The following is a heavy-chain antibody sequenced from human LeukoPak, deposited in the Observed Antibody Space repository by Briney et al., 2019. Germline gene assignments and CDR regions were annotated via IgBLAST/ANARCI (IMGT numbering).Heavy chain of an antibody. D-gene: IGHD3-10*01. J-gene: IGHJ5*02. V-gene: IGHV4-59*01. CDR2: IYYSGST. Sequence: SETLSLTCTVSGGSISSYYWSWIRQPPGKGLEWIGYIYYSGSTNYNPSLKSRVTISVDTSKNQFSLKLSSVTAADTAVYYCASSTLGRDWFDPWGQGTLVTVSS. CDR3: ASSTLGRDWFDP. CDR1: GGSISSYY.